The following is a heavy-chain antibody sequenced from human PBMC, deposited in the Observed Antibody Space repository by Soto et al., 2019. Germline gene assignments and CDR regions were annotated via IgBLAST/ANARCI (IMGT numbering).Heavy chain of an antibody. Sequence: PSETLSLTCTVSGGSISSYYWSWIRQPPGKGLEWIGYIYYSGSTNYSPSLKSRVTISVDTSKNRFSLKLSSVTAADTAVYYCARVRLRQIDYWGQGTLVTVSS. CDR2: IYYSGST. J-gene: IGHJ4*02. CDR1: GGSISSYY. CDR3: ARVRLRQIDY. D-gene: IGHD5-12*01. V-gene: IGHV4-59*01.